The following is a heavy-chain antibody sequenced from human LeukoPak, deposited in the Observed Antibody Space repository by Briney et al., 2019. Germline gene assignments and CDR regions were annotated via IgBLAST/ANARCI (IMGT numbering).Heavy chain of an antibody. CDR2: IYYTGST. Sequence: PSETLSLTCIVSGGSISSYYWSWIRQPPGKRLEWIGYIYYTGSTNYNPSLKSRVTISVDTSKNQLSLKLRSVTAADTAVYYCARQDSGTYLNPLDIWGQGTVVTVSS. J-gene: IGHJ3*02. CDR1: GGSISSYY. D-gene: IGHD1-26*01. V-gene: IGHV4-59*08. CDR3: ARQDSGTYLNPLDI.